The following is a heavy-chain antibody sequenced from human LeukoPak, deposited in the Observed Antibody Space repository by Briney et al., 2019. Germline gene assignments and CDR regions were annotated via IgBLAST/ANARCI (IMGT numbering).Heavy chain of an antibody. V-gene: IGHV1-8*01. CDR1: GYTFTSYD. Sequence: ASVKVSCKASGYTFTSYDINWVRQATGQGLEWMGWMNPNSGNTGYAQKFQGRVTMTRNTSISTAYMELSSLRSEDTAVYYCARADHNSGSNTFDIWGQGTMVTVSS. CDR2: MNPNSGNT. D-gene: IGHD3-10*01. J-gene: IGHJ3*02. CDR3: ARADHNSGSNTFDI.